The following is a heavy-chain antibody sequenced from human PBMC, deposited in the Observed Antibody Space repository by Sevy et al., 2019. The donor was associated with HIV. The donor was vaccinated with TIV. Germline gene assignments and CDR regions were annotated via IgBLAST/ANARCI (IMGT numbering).Heavy chain of an antibody. Sequence: GGFLRLSCAASGFTFSSYAMHWVRQAPGKGLEYVSAISSNGGSTYYANSVKGRFTISRDNSKNTLYLQMGSLRAEDMALYYCARGKGRSDQYYYMDVWGKGTTVTVSS. V-gene: IGHV3-64*01. J-gene: IGHJ6*03. CDR1: GFTFSSYA. CDR3: ARGKGRSDQYYYMDV. CDR2: ISSNGGST.